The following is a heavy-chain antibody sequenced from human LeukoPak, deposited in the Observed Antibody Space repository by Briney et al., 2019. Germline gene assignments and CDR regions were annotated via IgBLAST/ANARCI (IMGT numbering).Heavy chain of an antibody. Sequence: ASVKVSCKASGYTFTNYGISWVRQAPGQGLEWMGWISTYYGNTNHAQNFQGRVTMTTDTSTSTAYMEVRSLRSGDTAVYYCARGGYDFWSGYYSWFDPWGQGTLVTVS. D-gene: IGHD3-3*01. CDR3: ARGGYDFWSGYYSWFDP. V-gene: IGHV1-18*01. J-gene: IGHJ5*02. CDR1: GYTFTNYG. CDR2: ISTYYGNT.